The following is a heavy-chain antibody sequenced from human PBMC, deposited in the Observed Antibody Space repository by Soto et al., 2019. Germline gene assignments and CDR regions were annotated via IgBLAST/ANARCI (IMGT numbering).Heavy chain of an antibody. CDR1: GGSFSGYY. CDR2: INHSGST. J-gene: IGHJ5*02. D-gene: IGHD6-13*01. V-gene: IGHV4-34*01. CDR3: ARDRFKSIEAGAHGRLFWFDP. Sequence: PSETLSLTCAVYGGSFSGYYWSWIRQPPGKGLEWIGEINHSGSTNYNPSLKSRVTISVDTSKNQFSLKLSSVTAADTAVYYCARDRFKSIEAGAHGRLFWFDPWCQANLVTVS.